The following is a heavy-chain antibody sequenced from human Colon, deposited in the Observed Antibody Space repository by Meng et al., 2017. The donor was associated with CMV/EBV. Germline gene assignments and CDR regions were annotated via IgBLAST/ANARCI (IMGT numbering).Heavy chain of an antibody. CDR2: INAINGNT. V-gene: IGHV1-3*01. CDR3: AREAYPHLFDY. J-gene: IGHJ4*02. CDR1: GYRLTSDA. Sequence: SCKASGYRLTSDAMHWVRQAPGQRLEWMGWINAINGNTKYSQKFQGRVTMTRDTSASTAYMELSSLRFEDTAVYYCAREAYPHLFDYWGQGALVTVSS.